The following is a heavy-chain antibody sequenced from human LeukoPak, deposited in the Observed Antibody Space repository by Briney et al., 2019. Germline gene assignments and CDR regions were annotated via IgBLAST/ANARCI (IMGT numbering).Heavy chain of an antibody. Sequence: GGSLRLSCAASGFTFSSYAMSWVRQAPGKGLEWVSAISGSGGSTYYADSVKGRFTISRDNSKNTLYLQMNSLRAEDTAVYYCAKAPNPNSYGLYFQHWGQGTLVTVSS. CDR3: AKAPNPNSYGLYFQH. J-gene: IGHJ1*01. V-gene: IGHV3-23*01. CDR2: ISGSGGST. CDR1: GFTFSSYA. D-gene: IGHD5-18*01.